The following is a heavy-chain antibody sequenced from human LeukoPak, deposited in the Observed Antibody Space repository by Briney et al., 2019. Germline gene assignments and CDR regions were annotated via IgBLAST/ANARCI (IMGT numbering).Heavy chain of an antibody. CDR2: ISYDGSNK. D-gene: IGHD3-10*01. CDR3: ARVVHYGSGPAVG. V-gene: IGHV3-30*03. J-gene: IGHJ4*02. Sequence: GRSLRLSCAASGFTFSSYGMHWVRQAPGKGLEWVAVISYDGSNKYYADSVKGRFTISRDNSKNTLYLQMNSLRAEDTAVYYCARVVHYGSGPAVGWGQGTLVTVSS. CDR1: GFTFSSYG.